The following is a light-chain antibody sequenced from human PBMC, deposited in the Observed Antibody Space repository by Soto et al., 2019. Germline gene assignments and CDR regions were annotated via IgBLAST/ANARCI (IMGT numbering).Light chain of an antibody. CDR2: EVS. J-gene: IGKJ5*01. V-gene: IGKV2D-29*02. CDR3: MQSTQLPPT. Sequence: LIPQTPLSLSVAPGQPASISCKSRQSLLHITGETFLFWYLQKPGQSPQLLIYEVSTRVSGVPDRFSGSGSGTDFTLEISRVETDDVGIYYCMQSTQLPPTFGQGTRLEIK. CDR1: QSLLHITGETF.